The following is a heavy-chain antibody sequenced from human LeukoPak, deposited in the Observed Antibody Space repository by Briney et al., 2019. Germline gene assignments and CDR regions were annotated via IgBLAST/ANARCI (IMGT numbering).Heavy chain of an antibody. CDR3: AREHYFYHMDG. Sequence: GGSLRLSCAASGFTFSSYWMSWVRQAPGKGLEWVANVNQGGTEKYYVDSVKSRFTISRDNAENSLYLQMNSLRAEDTAVYYCAREHYFYHMDGWGEGTTVTVSS. J-gene: IGHJ6*03. V-gene: IGHV3-7*01. CDR1: GFTFSSYW. CDR2: VNQGGTEK.